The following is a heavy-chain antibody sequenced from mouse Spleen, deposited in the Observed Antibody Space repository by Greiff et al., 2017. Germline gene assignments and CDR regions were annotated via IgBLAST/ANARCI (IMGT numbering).Heavy chain of an antibody. V-gene: IGHV14-4*01. CDR2: IDPENGDT. Sequence: VHVKQSGAELVRPGASVKLSCTASGFNIKDDYMHWVKQRPEQGLEWIGWIDPENGDTEYASKFQGKATITADTSSNTAYLQLSSLTSEDTAVYYCIHYYGSSPFAYWGQGTLVTVSA. CDR3: IHYYGSSPFAY. J-gene: IGHJ3*01. D-gene: IGHD1-1*01. CDR1: GFNIKDDY.